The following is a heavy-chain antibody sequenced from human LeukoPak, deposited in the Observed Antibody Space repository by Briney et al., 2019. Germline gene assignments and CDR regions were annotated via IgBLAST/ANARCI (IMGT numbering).Heavy chain of an antibody. CDR2: ISAYNGGT. J-gene: IGHJ3*02. V-gene: IGHV1-18*01. CDR3: ARDWYYYGSGSHQGYDVFDI. D-gene: IGHD3-10*01. Sequence: ASVKVSCKASGYTFTTYGVSWVRQAPGQGLEWMGWISAYNGGTNYVQNLQGRVTMTTDTSTSTVYMELRNLRSDDTAVYYCARDWYYYGSGSHQGYDVFDIWGQGTMVTVSS. CDR1: GYTFTTYG.